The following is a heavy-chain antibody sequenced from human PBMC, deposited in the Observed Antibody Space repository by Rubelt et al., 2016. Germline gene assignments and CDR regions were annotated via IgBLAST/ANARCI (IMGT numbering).Heavy chain of an antibody. D-gene: IGHD2-21*02. CDR2: IYSGGST. CDR1: GFTVSSNY. J-gene: IGHJ4*02. CDR3: AKDRFFRSAGDDYFDY. Sequence: EVQLVESGGGLVQPGGSLRLSCAASGFTVSSNYMSWVRQAPGKGLEWVSVIYSGGSTYYADSGKGGFTISRDNTKKTLYLQMNSLRAEDTAVYYCAKDRFFRSAGDDYFDYWGQGTLVTVSS. V-gene: IGHV3-66*01.